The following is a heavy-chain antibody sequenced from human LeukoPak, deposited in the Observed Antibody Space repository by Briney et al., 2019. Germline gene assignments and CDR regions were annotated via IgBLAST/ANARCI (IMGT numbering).Heavy chain of an antibody. CDR3: ARDSSGYSSYFDY. D-gene: IGHD3-22*01. V-gene: IGHV3-33*01. J-gene: IGHJ4*02. CDR1: GFTFSSYG. CDR2: IWYDGSNK. Sequence: QPGRSLRLSCAASGFTFSSYGMHWVRQAPGKGLEWVAVIWYDGSNKYYADSVKGRFTISRDNSKNTLYLQMNSLRAEDTAVYYCARDSSGYSSYFDYWGQGTLVTVSS.